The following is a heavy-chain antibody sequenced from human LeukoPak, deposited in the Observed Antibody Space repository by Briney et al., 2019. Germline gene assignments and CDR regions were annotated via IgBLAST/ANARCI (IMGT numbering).Heavy chain of an antibody. J-gene: IGHJ5*02. CDR3: ARLHLITYYWFDP. Sequence: SETLSLTCTVSGGSISTYYWSWIRQPAGKGLEWIGRIYISGSTNHNPSLKSRVTISVDTSKNQFSLKLSSVTAADTAVYYCARLHLITYYWFDPWGQGTLVTVSS. CDR1: GGSISTYY. CDR2: IYISGST. D-gene: IGHD3-22*01. V-gene: IGHV4-4*07.